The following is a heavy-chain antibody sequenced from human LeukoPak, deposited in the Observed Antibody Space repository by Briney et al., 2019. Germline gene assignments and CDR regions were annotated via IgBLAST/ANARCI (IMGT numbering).Heavy chain of an antibody. V-gene: IGHV3-30-3*01. D-gene: IGHD3-10*01. CDR3: AKAQPQRGWFGELSADYFDY. CDR2: ISYDGSNK. CDR1: GFTFSSYA. J-gene: IGHJ4*02. Sequence: PGGSLRLSCAASGFTFSSYAMHWVRQAPGKGLEWVAVISYDGSNKYYADSVKGRFTISRDNSKNTLYLQMNSLRAEDTAVYYCAKAQPQRGWFGELSADYFDYWGQGTLVTVSS.